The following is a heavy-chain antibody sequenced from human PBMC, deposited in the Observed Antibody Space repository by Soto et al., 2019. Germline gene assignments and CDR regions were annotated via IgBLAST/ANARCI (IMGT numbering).Heavy chain of an antibody. CDR2: IIPIFGTA. J-gene: IGHJ6*02. Sequence: QVQLVQSGAEVKKPGSSVKVSCKASGGTFSSYAISWVRQAPGQGLEWMGGIIPIFGTANYAQKFQSRVTITADESTSTAYLELSSLRSEDTAVYDCARSPRGYSYVYGDPPDVWGQGTTVTVSS. CDR1: GGTFSSYA. V-gene: IGHV1-69*12. CDR3: ARSPRGYSYVYGDPPDV. D-gene: IGHD5-18*01.